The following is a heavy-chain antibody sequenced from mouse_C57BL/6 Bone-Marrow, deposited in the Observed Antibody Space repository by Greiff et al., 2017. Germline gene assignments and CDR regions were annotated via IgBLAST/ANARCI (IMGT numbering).Heavy chain of an antibody. J-gene: IGHJ3*01. D-gene: IGHD1-1*01. CDR1: GYTFTSYW. V-gene: IGHV1-69*01. CDR3: ARGDYYGRGAY. Sequence: VQLQQPGAELVMPGASVKLSCKASGYTFTSYWMHWVKQRPGQGLEWIGEIDPSDSYTNYNQKFKGKSTLTVDKSSSTAYMQLSSLTSEDSAVYYCARGDYYGRGAYWGQGTLVTVSA. CDR2: IDPSDSYT.